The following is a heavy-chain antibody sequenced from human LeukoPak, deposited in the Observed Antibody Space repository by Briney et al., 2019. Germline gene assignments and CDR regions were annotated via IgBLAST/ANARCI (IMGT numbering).Heavy chain of an antibody. CDR1: GFPLTDNY. J-gene: IGHJ4*02. Sequence: GGSLRLSCVASGFPLTDNYVSWVRRAPGKGLEWVSVIYSGGTTYYTDSVKGRFSISRDISKNTVYLQMSSLRGEDTAVYYCARETRWGAPQDYWGQGTLVTDSS. CDR3: ARETRWGAPQDY. V-gene: IGHV3-66*02. CDR2: IYSGGTT. D-gene: IGHD1-26*01.